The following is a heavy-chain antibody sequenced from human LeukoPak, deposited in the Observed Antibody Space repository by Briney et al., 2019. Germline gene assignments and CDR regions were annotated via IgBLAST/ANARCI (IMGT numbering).Heavy chain of an antibody. D-gene: IGHD3-22*01. V-gene: IGHV4-39*01. J-gene: IGHJ3*02. CDR2: IYYSGST. Sequence: SETLSLTCTVSGGSISSSSYYWGWIRQPPGKGLEWIGSIYYSGSTYYNPSLKSRVTISVDTSKNQFSLKLSSVPAADTAVYYCARPTYYYDSSGHDAFDIWGQGTMVTVSS. CDR3: ARPTYYYDSSGHDAFDI. CDR1: GGSISSSSYY.